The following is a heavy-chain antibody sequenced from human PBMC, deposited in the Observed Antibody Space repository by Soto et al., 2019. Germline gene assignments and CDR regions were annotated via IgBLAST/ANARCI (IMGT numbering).Heavy chain of an antibody. D-gene: IGHD1-7*01. Sequence: EVQLLESGGGLVQPGGSLRLSCAASGFTFSSYAMSWVRQAPGKGLEWVSAISGSGGSTYYADSVKGRFTISRDNSKNTLYLQMNSLRAEATAVYYCAKSWRPHTWNYRGDAFAIWGQGTMVTVSS. CDR1: GFTFSSYA. CDR3: AKSWRPHTWNYRGDAFAI. CDR2: ISGSGGST. V-gene: IGHV3-23*01. J-gene: IGHJ3*02.